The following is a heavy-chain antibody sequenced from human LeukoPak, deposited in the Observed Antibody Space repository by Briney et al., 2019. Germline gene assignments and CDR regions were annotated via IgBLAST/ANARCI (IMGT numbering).Heavy chain of an antibody. V-gene: IGHV3-30*04. Sequence: PGGSLRLSCAASGFIFSSYVMQWVRQAPGKGLEWVAAISSDGSNKYYTDSVKGRFTISRDNSKNTLYLQMNSLRAEDTAEYYCARDTSTTLDYWGQGTLVTVSS. D-gene: IGHD2-15*01. CDR1: GFIFSSYV. CDR3: ARDTSTTLDY. J-gene: IGHJ4*02. CDR2: ISSDGSNK.